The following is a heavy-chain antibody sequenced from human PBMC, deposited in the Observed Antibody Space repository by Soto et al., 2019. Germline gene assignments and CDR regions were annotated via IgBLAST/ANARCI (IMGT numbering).Heavy chain of an antibody. D-gene: IGHD6-19*01. Sequence: SETLSLTCAVSGDSISDYYWSWIRQPAGKGLEWIGRFYYSGNTKSNPSLKSRVTMSADTSKNQFSLSLRSVTAADSAIYYCARMYNSGFYRPEGDYFFYGMDVWGQGTTVTVSS. V-gene: IGHV4-4*07. CDR3: ARMYNSGFYRPEGDYFFYGMDV. CDR1: GDSISDYY. J-gene: IGHJ6*02. CDR2: FYYSGNT.